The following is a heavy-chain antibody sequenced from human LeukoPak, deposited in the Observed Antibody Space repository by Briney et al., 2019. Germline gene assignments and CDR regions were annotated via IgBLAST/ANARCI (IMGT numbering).Heavy chain of an antibody. J-gene: IGHJ4*02. CDR3: ARDSGWNYVDLEY. D-gene: IGHD1-7*01. CDR2: TYSGGST. Sequence: PGGSLRLSCAASGFTVSSNYMSWVRQAPGKGLEWVSVTYSGGSTYYADSVRGRFIISRDNSKNTVYLQMNNLRAEDTAVYYCARDSGWNYVDLEYWGQGTLVTVSS. CDR1: GFTVSSNY. V-gene: IGHV3-66*01.